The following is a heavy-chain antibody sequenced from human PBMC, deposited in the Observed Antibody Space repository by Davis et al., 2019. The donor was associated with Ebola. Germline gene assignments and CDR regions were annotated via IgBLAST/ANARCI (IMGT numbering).Heavy chain of an antibody. J-gene: IGHJ5*02. CDR3: ARAAAAISFNWFDP. Sequence: ASVKVSCKASGYTFTSYGISWVRQAPGQGLEWMGWISAYNGNTNYAQKLQGRVIITRDTSASTAYMEVSSLRSEDTAIYYCARAAAAISFNWFDPWGQGTLVTVSS. D-gene: IGHD2-2*01. CDR1: GYTFTSYG. V-gene: IGHV1-18*01. CDR2: ISAYNGNT.